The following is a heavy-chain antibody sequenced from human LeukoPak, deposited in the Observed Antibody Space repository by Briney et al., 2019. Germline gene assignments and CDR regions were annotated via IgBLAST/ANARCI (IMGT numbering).Heavy chain of an antibody. CDR2: IYYSGST. D-gene: IGHD6-19*01. J-gene: IGHJ4*02. V-gene: IGHV4-59*01. CDR3: ARTRIAVAGSFDY. CDR1: GGSISSYY. Sequence: SETLSLTCTASGGSISSYYWSWIRQPPGKGLEWIGYIYYSGSTNYNPSLKSRVTISVDTSKNQFSPKLSSVTAADTAVYYCARTRIAVAGSFDYWGQGTLVTVSS.